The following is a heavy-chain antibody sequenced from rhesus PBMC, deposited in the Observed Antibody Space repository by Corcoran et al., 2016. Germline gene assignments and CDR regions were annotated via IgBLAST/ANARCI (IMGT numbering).Heavy chain of an antibody. CDR3: ASGGTNEYSKLPYFDY. J-gene: IGHJ4*01. CDR2: IASSGST. CDR1: GYSISSGYG. V-gene: IGHV4-122*02. D-gene: IGHD4-23*01. Sequence: QLQLQESGPGLVKPSETLSFTCAVSGYSISSGYGWSWIRQPPGKGLDGIGYIASSGSTAYNPSLEGRVTSSRDTSKNQFSLKRSSVTAADTAVYYCASGGTNEYSKLPYFDYWGQGVLVTVSS.